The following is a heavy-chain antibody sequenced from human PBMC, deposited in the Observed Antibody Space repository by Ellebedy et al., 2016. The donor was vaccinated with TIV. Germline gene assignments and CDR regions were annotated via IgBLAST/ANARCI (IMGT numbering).Heavy chain of an antibody. J-gene: IGHJ6*02. CDR1: GFTFSSYE. V-gene: IGHV3-48*03. Sequence: GESLKISCAASGFTFSSYEMNWVRQAPGKGLEWVSYISSSGSTIYYADSVKGRFTISRDNAKNSLYLQMNSLRAEDTAVYYCARAPKRGIAYGMDVWGQGTTVTVSS. CDR2: ISSSGSTI. CDR3: ARAPKRGIAYGMDV. D-gene: IGHD6-13*01.